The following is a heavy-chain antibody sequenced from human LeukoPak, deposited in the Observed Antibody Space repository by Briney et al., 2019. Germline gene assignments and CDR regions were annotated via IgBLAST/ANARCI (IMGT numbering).Heavy chain of an antibody. V-gene: IGHV4-34*01. J-gene: IGHJ5*01. Sequence: SETLSLTCAVYGGSFSGYYWSWIRQPPGKGLEGIGEINHSGSTNYNPSLKSQVTISVDTSKNQFSLKLSSVTAADTAVYYCARMSPGTYGDYDSWGQGTLVTVSS. D-gene: IGHD4-17*01. CDR1: GGSFSGYY. CDR3: ARMSPGTYGDYDS. CDR2: INHSGST.